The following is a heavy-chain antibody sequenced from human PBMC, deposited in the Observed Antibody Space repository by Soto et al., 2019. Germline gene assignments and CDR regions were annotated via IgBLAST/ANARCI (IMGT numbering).Heavy chain of an antibody. J-gene: IGHJ4*02. CDR3: ASMTTVTRLFDY. D-gene: IGHD4-17*01. V-gene: IGHV4-30-2*01. Sequence: QLQLQESVSGLVTPSQTLSLTCAVSGGSISSGGYSWSWIRQPPGKGLEWIGYIYHSGSTYYNPSLQSRVTISVDRSKNQFSLKLSSVTAADTAVYSCASMTTVTRLFDYWGQGTLVTVSS. CDR2: IYHSGST. CDR1: GGSISSGGYS.